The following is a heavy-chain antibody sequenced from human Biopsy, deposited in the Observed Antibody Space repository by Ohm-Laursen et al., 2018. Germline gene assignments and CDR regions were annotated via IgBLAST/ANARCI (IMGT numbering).Heavy chain of an antibody. J-gene: IGHJ5*02. CDR3: ARHPAGFWFDP. CDR1: GGSISSSTTYY. D-gene: IGHD6-13*01. CDR2: IYNTETT. V-gene: IGHV4-39*01. Sequence: GTLSLTWTVSGGSISSSTTYYWAWLRQPPGKGLEWIGSIYNTETTFYNPSLKSRVTISVDTSSNQFSRKLSSVTAADTALYFCARHPAGFWFDPWGHGTLVTVSS.